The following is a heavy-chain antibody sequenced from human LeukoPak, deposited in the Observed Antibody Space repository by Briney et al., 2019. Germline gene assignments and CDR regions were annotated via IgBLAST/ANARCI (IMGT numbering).Heavy chain of an antibody. CDR1: GYTFTGYY. CDR3: ARDGITGTSYFDY. Sequence: GASVKVSCKASGYTFTGYYMHWVRQAPGQGLEWMGWINPNSGGTNYAQKFQGRVTMTRDTSISTAYMELSRLRSDDTAVYYCARDGITGTSYFDYWGQGTLVTVSS. V-gene: IGHV1-2*02. CDR2: INPNSGGT. J-gene: IGHJ4*02. D-gene: IGHD1-20*01.